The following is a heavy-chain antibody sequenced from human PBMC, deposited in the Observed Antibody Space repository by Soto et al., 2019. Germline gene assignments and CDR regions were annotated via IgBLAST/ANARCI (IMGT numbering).Heavy chain of an antibody. D-gene: IGHD4-4*01. J-gene: IGHJ3*02. CDR3: GVSNYETTAGASDM. V-gene: IGHV3-30*03. CDR2: VSFDGGST. Sequence: GGSLRLSCAASGFSFRSLAMHWVRQAPGKGLEWVALVSFDGGSTYYAESVKGRFTASRDNSKDTLHLQMNSLRADDTAVYYCGVSNYETTAGASDMWGQGTMVTVSS. CDR1: GFSFRSLA.